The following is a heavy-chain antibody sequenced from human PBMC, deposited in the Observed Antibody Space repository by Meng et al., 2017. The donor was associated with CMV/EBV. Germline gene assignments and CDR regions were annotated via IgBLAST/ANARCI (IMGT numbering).Heavy chain of an antibody. CDR1: GFTFSSYW. CDR3: ARPLHYDFWSGYYPSGTYYYYGMDV. J-gene: IGHJ6*02. CDR2: IKQDGSEK. Sequence: GESLKISCAASGFTFSSYWMSWVRQAPGKGLEWVANIKQDGSEKYYVDSVKGRFTISRDNAKNSLYLQMNSLRAEDTAVYYCARPLHYDFWSGYYPSGTYYYYGMDVRGQGTTVTVSS. D-gene: IGHD3-3*01. V-gene: IGHV3-7*01.